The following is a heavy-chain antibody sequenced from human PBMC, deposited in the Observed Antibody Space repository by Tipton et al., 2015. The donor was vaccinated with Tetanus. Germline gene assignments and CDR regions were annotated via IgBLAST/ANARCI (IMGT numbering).Heavy chain of an antibody. CDR3: ARDYPDFDY. J-gene: IGHJ4*02. Sequence: SLRLSCAGSGFSFSSSSMNWVRQAPGKGLEWVASISGSSTFIYYADSVKGRFTISRDNGNNSVYLQISSLRAEDTAVYYCARDYPDFDYWGQGTLVTVSS. CDR2: ISGSSTFI. CDR1: GFSFSSSS. D-gene: IGHD3-16*02. V-gene: IGHV3-21*01.